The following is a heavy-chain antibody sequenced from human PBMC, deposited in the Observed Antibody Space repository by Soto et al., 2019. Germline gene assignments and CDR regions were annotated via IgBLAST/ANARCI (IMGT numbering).Heavy chain of an antibody. Sequence: GGSLRLSCAASGFTFSSYAMHWVRQAPGKGLEWVAVISYDGSNKYYADSVKGRFTISRDNSKNTLYLQMNSLRAEDTAVYYCARDAHYYDFWSGYTGYWGQGTLVTVSS. CDR2: ISYDGSNK. CDR1: GFTFSSYA. CDR3: ARDAHYYDFWSGYTGY. D-gene: IGHD3-3*01. V-gene: IGHV3-30-3*01. J-gene: IGHJ4*02.